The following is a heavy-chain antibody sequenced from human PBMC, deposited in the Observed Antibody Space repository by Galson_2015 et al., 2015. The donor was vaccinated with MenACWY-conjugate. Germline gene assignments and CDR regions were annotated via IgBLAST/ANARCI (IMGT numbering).Heavy chain of an antibody. CDR2: IYYSGST. D-gene: IGHD6-13*01. V-gene: IGHV4-59*01. Sequence: LRLSCAASGFTFSSYSMNWVRQAPGKGLEWIGYIYYSGSTNYNPSFKSRVIISVDTSKNQFSLKLSSVTAADTAVYYCARGGRSWFYNWFDPWGQGTPVTVSS. CDR1: GFTFSSYS. CDR3: ARGGRSWFYNWFDP. J-gene: IGHJ5*02.